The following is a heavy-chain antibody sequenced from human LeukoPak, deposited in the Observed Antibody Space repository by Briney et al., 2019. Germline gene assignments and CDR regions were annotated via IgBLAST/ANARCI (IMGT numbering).Heavy chain of an antibody. CDR1: GFPFNSYG. D-gene: IGHD3-22*01. Sequence: PGGSLRLSCAASGFPFNSYGMHWVRQAPGKGLEWVASIRNDGGNKYSADSVKGRFTISRDNSKNTLYLQMNSLRPEDTAVYYCAKDPTYYYDSSGPDYWGQGTLVTVSS. CDR3: AKDPTYYYDSSGPDY. CDR2: IRNDGGNK. J-gene: IGHJ4*02. V-gene: IGHV3-30*02.